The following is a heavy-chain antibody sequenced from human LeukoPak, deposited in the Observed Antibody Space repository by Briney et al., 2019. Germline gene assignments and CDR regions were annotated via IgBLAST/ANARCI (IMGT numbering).Heavy chain of an antibody. CDR1: GYTFTRYY. D-gene: IGHD2-21*01. V-gene: IGHV1-46*01. J-gene: IGHJ3*02. CDR2: INPSGGST. Sequence: ASVGVSRKASGYTFTRYYMHWVRQAPGQGLEWMGIINPSGGSTSCAHKFQGRVTMTRDPSTGTVYMELSSLRSEDTAVYYCARVANPTFDIWGQGTM. CDR3: ARVANPTFDI.